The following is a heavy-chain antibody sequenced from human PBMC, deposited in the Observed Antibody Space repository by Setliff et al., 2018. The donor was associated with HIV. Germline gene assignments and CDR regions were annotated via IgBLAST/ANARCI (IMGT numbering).Heavy chain of an antibody. D-gene: IGHD3-10*01. J-gene: IGHJ4*02. V-gene: IGHV4-38-2*02. Sequence: LSLTCNVSGDSLTSGYYWAWIRQPPGKGLEWIASMHYAGTTEYNPSLKSRLTMSLDTSRNQFSLNLKSVNAAGTAVYFCARMNYGSGLASYFDYWGQGTLVTVSS. CDR3: ARMNYGSGLASYFDY. CDR1: GDSLTSGYY. CDR2: MHYAGTT.